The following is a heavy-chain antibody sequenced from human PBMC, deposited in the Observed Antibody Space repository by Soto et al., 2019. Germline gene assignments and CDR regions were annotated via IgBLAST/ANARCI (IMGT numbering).Heavy chain of an antibody. CDR1: GFTFTISA. J-gene: IGHJ6*02. CDR2: IVVGSGNT. D-gene: IGHD4-4*01. CDR3: ASLYSSRGIDYYYYYGMDV. V-gene: IGHV1-58*01. Sequence: SVKVSCKASGFTFTISAVQWGLQARGQRLEWIGWIVVGSGNTNYAQKFQERVTITGDMSTSTAYMELSSLRSEDTAVYYCASLYSSRGIDYYYYYGMDVWGQGSTGTVSS.